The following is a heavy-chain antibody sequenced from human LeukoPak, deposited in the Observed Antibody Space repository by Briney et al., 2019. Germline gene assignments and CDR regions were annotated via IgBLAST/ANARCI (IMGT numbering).Heavy chain of an antibody. CDR1: GFTFSSYA. CDR3: ARGTAAATVDY. CDR2: ISGSGGST. J-gene: IGHJ4*02. D-gene: IGHD6-13*01. Sequence: GGSLRLSCAASGFTFSSYAMSWVRQAPGKGLEWVSAISGSGGSTYYADSVKGRFTISRDNSKNTLYLQMNSLRAGDTAVYYCARGTAAATVDYWGQGTLVTVSS. V-gene: IGHV3-23*01.